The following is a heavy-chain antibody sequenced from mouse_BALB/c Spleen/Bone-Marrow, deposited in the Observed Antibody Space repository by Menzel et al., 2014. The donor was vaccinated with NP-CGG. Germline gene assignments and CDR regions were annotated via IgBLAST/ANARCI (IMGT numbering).Heavy chain of an antibody. CDR1: GDSIXSGY. Sequence: DVKLLESGPSLVKPSQTLSLTCSVTGDSIXSGYWNWIRKFPGNKLEYMGYISYSGSTYYNPSLKSRISITRDTSKNQYYLQLNSVTTEDTATYYCATYDGYYFDYWGQGTTLTVSS. CDR2: ISYSGST. J-gene: IGHJ2*01. CDR3: ATYDGYYFDY. V-gene: IGHV3-8*02. D-gene: IGHD1-2*01.